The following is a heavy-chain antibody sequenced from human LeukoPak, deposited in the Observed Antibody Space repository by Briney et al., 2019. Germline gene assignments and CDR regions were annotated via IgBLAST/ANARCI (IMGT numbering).Heavy chain of an antibody. CDR1: GFTFSSYW. V-gene: IGHV3-74*01. J-gene: IGHJ3*02. D-gene: IGHD6-19*01. Sequence: GGSLRPSCAASGFTFSSYWMHWVRQAPGKGLVWVSHINSDGSSTSYADSVKGRFTISRDNAKNTLYLQMNSLRAEDTAVYYCARRGKQWRDGAFDIWGQGTMVTVSS. CDR2: INSDGSST. CDR3: ARRGKQWRDGAFDI.